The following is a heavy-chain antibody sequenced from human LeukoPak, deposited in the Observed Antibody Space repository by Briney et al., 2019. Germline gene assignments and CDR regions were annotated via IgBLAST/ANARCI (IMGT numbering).Heavy chain of an antibody. D-gene: IGHD2-15*01. Sequence: SETLSLTCTVSGGSISSYYWSWIRQPPGKGLEWIGYIYYRGSTNYNPSLKSRVTISVDTSKNQFSLKLSSVTAADTAVYYCARGCSGGSCYFDYWGQGTLVTVSS. J-gene: IGHJ4*02. CDR2: IYYRGST. CDR3: ARGCSGGSCYFDY. V-gene: IGHV4-59*01. CDR1: GGSISSYY.